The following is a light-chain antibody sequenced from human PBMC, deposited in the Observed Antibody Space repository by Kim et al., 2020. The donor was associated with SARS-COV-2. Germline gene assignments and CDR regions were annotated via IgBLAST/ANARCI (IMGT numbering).Light chain of an antibody. CDR1: NIGDTN. J-gene: IGLJ2*01. CDR2: DDS. Sequence: APGKTAWITCGGDNIGDTNVHWYHQKPGQAPVLVVYDDSARPSGIPERFSGSNSANTATLTISRVEAGDEADYYCQVWDSSSDHVVFGGGTQLTVL. V-gene: IGLV3-21*03. CDR3: QVWDSSSDHVV.